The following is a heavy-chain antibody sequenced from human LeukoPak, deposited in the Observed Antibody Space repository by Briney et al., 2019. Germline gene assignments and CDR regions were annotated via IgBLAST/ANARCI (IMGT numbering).Heavy chain of an antibody. V-gene: IGHV3-30*04. Sequence: PGRSLRLSCAASGFTFSRYAMHWVRQAPGKGLEWVAVISYDGSNRYYADSVKGRFSISRDNSENTLYLQMNSLRAEDTAVYYCARVVVAGTGGHGYFDYWGQGTLVTVSS. CDR1: GFTFSRYA. D-gene: IGHD6-19*01. J-gene: IGHJ4*02. CDR3: ARVVVAGTGGHGYFDY. CDR2: ISYDGSNR.